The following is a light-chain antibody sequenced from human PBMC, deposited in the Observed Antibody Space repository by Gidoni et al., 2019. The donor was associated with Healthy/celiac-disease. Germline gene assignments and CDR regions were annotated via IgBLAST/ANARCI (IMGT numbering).Light chain of an antibody. CDR2: AAS. J-gene: IGKJ1*01. CDR1: QSISSY. CDR3: QQSYSTPWT. V-gene: IGKV1-39*01. Sequence: DIQMTQSPSSLSASVGDRVTITCRASQSISSYLNWYQQKPGKAPKPLIYAASSLQSGVPSRFSGSVSVTDFTLTISSLRPEDFATYYCQQSYSTPWTFGQGTKVEIK.